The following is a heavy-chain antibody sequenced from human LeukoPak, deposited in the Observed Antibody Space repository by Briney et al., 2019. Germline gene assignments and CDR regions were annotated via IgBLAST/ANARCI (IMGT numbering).Heavy chain of an antibody. J-gene: IGHJ4*02. CDR3: ARDLEFGLVYFDY. CDR1: GYTFTSYY. D-gene: IGHD3-3*01. Sequence: ASVKVSCKASGYTFTSYYIHWVRQAPRQGLEWMGIINPSGGSTSYAQKFQGRVTMTRDTSTSTVYMELSSLRSEDTAVYYCARDLEFGLVYFDYWGQGTLVTVSS. CDR2: INPSGGST. V-gene: IGHV1-46*01.